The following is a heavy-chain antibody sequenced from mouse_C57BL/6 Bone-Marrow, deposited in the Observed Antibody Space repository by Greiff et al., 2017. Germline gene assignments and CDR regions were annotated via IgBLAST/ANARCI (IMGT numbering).Heavy chain of an antibody. D-gene: IGHD1-1*01. J-gene: IGHJ3*01. V-gene: IGHV1-19*01. CDR2: INPYNGGT. CDR3: ARYPVYYYGSSFAY. Sequence: EVQLQQSGPVLVKPGASVKMSCKASGYTFTDYYMNWVKQSHGKSLEWIGVINPYNGGTSYNQKFKGKATLTVDKSSSTAYMELNSLTSEDSAVYYCARYPVYYYGSSFAYWGQGTLVTVSA. CDR1: GYTFTDYY.